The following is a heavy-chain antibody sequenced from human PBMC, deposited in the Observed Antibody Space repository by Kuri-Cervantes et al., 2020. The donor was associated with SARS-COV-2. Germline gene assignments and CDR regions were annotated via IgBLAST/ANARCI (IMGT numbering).Heavy chain of an antibody. Sequence: SETLSLTCTVSGGSISSSSYYWGWIRQPPGKGLEWIGSIYYSGSTYYNPSLKSRVTSSVDTSNNQFSLKLTSVTAADTAVYYCARHERTVGFGDYIRWLDPWGQGTLVTVSS. CDR2: IYYSGST. J-gene: IGHJ5*02. V-gene: IGHV4-39*01. CDR3: ARHERTVGFGDYIRWLDP. CDR1: GGSISSSSYY. D-gene: IGHD4-17*01.